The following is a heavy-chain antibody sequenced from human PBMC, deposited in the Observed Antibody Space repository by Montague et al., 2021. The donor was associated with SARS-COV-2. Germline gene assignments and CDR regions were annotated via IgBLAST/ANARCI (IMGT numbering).Heavy chain of an antibody. V-gene: IGHV4-31*03. Sequence: TLSLTCTVSGGSISSGGYYWSWIRQHPGKGLEWIGYIYYSGSTYYNPSLKSRVTISVDTSKNQFSLKLSSVTAAVTAVYYCARVRITMIVVVDAFDIWGQGTMVTVSS. CDR2: IYYSGST. J-gene: IGHJ3*02. CDR3: ARVRITMIVVVDAFDI. D-gene: IGHD3-22*01. CDR1: GGSISSGGYY.